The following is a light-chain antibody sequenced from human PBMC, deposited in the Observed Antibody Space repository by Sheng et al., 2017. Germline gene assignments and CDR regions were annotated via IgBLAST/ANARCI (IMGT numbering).Light chain of an antibody. V-gene: IGKV1-33*01. CDR1: QVISTD. CDR3: QQYYGLPFT. J-gene: IGKJ3*01. CDR2: DAS. Sequence: DIQMTQSPSSLSASVGDRVTITCQASQVISTDLNWYQQKPGKAPNLLIYDASNLKTGVPSTFSGSGSGTHFIFTITSLQPEDIATYFCQQYYGLPFTFGPGTKVNI.